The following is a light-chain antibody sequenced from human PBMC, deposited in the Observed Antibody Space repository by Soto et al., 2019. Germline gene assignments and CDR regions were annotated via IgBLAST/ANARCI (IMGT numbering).Light chain of an antibody. CDR1: SSDFGSYNF. V-gene: IGLV2-23*02. CDR2: EVT. CDR3: CSFAGDSTVI. Sequence: QSALTQPASVSGSPGQSITISCTGTSSDFGSYNFVSWYQQQPGKAHKLMIYEVTKRPSGVSNRFSASKSGNTASLKISGLQAEDEADYYCCSFAGDSTVIFGGGT. J-gene: IGLJ2*01.